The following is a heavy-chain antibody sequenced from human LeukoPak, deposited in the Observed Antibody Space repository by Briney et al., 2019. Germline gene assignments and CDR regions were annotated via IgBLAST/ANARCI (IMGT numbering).Heavy chain of an antibody. V-gene: IGHV1-18*01. D-gene: IGHD2-15*01. Sequence: ASVKVSCKASGYTFTSYGISRVRHAPGQGIEWMAWISAYNGNTNYAQKLQGSVTMTTDTSTSTAYMEPRSLRSDDTAVYYCARDVCSGGSCFDYFDYWGQGTLVTVSS. CDR1: GYTFTSYG. J-gene: IGHJ4*02. CDR2: ISAYNGNT. CDR3: ARDVCSGGSCFDYFDY.